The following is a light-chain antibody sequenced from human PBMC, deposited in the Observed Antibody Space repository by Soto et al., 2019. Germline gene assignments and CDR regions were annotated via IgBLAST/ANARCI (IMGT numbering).Light chain of an antibody. V-gene: IGKV1-5*03. CDR2: QAS. J-gene: IGKJ3*01. Sequence: DIQMTQSPSTLSASVGDRVTITCRASQSISVWLAWYQQKPGKAPNLLIYQASSLEGGIPSRFDGSGSGTEFSLTISSVHPDDPAAYYCEIYNTFPPNFGPGTKVDI. CDR3: EIYNTFPPN. CDR1: QSISVW.